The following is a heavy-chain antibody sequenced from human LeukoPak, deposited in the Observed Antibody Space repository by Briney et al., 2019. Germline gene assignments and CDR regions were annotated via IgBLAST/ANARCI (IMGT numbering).Heavy chain of an antibody. V-gene: IGHV4-59*01. J-gene: IGHJ5*02. D-gene: IGHD1-26*01. Sequence: KSSETLSLXCTVSGGSISSYYWSWSRQPPGKGLEWIGYIYYSGSTNYNPSLKSRVTISVDTSKNQFSLKLSSVTAADTAVYYCARDSPIVGATDSWGQGTLVTVSS. CDR2: IYYSGST. CDR1: GGSISSYY. CDR3: ARDSPIVGATDS.